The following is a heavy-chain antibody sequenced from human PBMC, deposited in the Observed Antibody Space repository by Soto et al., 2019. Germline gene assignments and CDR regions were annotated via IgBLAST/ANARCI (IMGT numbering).Heavy chain of an antibody. D-gene: IGHD3-10*01. J-gene: IGHJ6*01. CDR2: IYNGGNT. Sequence: LSLTCTVSGGSISSYYWSWIRQSAGKGLEWIGRIYNGGNTQYNPSLKSRVTMSADTSKNQFSLRLNSVTAADTAVYYCARDGSDSYGLDVWGQGTTVTVSS. CDR1: GGSISSYY. V-gene: IGHV4-4*07. CDR3: ARDGSDSYGLDV.